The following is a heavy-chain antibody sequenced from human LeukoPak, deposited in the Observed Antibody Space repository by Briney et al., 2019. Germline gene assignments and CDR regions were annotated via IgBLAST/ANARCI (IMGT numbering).Heavy chain of an antibody. V-gene: IGHV1-46*01. CDR1: GYTFTSYY. D-gene: IGHD3-3*01. J-gene: IGHJ4*02. CDR3: ARSRWTIFGVVIKSLYYFDY. Sequence: ASVKVSCKASGYTFTSYYMHWVRQAPGQGLEWMGIINPSGGSTSYAQKFQGRVTITADESTSTAYMELSSLRSEDTAVYYCARSRWTIFGVVIKSLYYFDYWGQGTLVTVSS. CDR2: INPSGGST.